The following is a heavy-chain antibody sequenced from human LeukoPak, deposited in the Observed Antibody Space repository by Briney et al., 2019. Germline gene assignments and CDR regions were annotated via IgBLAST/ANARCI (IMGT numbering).Heavy chain of an antibody. Sequence: TPSETLSLTCTVSGGSISSSSYYWGWIRQPPGKGLEWIGSIYYSGSTYYNPSLKSRVTISVDTSKNQFSLKLSSVTAADTAVYYCARDRKGYYYYYMDVWGKGTTVTISS. V-gene: IGHV4-39*02. CDR3: ARDRKGYYYYYMDV. CDR2: IYYSGST. CDR1: GGSISSSSYY. J-gene: IGHJ6*03.